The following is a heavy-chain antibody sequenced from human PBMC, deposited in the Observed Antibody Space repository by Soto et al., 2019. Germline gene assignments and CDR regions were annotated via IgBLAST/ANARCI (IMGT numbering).Heavy chain of an antibody. CDR2: IDPSDSYT. CDR3: ASNPTVVTPSGGRNNYYYYYGMDV. V-gene: IGHV5-10-1*01. CDR1: GYSFTSYW. J-gene: IGHJ6*02. Sequence: GESLKISCKGSGYSFTSYWISWVRQMPGKGLEWMGRIDPSDSYTNYSPSFQGHVTISADKSISTAYLQWSSLKASDTAMYYCASNPTVVTPSGGRNNYYYYYGMDVWGQGTKVTVS. D-gene: IGHD4-17*01.